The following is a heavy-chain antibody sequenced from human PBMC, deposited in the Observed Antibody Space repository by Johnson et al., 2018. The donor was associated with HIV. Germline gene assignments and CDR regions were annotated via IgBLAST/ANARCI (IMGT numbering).Heavy chain of an antibody. D-gene: IGHD3-10*01. J-gene: IGHJ3*02. V-gene: IGHV3-7*01. Sequence: EKLVESGGGVVRPGGSLRLSCAASGFTFDDYGMSWVRQAPGKGLEWVANIKQDGSERYYVDSVKGRFTISRANAKNSLYLQMNSLRAEDTAIYYCARDKGRGAFDIWGQGTMVTVSS. CDR2: IKQDGSER. CDR3: ARDKGRGAFDI. CDR1: GFTFDDYG.